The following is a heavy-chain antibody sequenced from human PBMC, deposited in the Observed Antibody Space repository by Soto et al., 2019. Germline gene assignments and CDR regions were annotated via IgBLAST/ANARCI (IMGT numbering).Heavy chain of an antibody. CDR2: LSASGRT. D-gene: IGHD1-1*01. V-gene: IGHV4-4*07. Sequence: SSETLSLTCAISGDSIDNFYWSWIRQPAGKGLESLGRLSASGRTNYSPSLQSRATMSLDRSKNRFSLRLTSVSAADTAVYFCARGTGRYFDIWGRGTLVTVSS. J-gene: IGHJ2*01. CDR1: GDSIDNFY. CDR3: ARGTGRYFDI.